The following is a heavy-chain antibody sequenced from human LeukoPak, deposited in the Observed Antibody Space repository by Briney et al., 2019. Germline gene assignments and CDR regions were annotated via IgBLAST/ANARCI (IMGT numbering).Heavy chain of an antibody. D-gene: IGHD6-6*01. CDR1: GGSSSGYY. CDR2: INHSGST. Sequence: NPSETLSLTCAVYGGSSSGYYWSWIRQPPGKGLEWIGEINHSGSTNYNPSLKSRVTISVDTSKNQFSLKLSSVTAADTAVYYCARGEQLIAVFDYWGQGTLVTVSS. V-gene: IGHV4-34*01. J-gene: IGHJ4*02. CDR3: ARGEQLIAVFDY.